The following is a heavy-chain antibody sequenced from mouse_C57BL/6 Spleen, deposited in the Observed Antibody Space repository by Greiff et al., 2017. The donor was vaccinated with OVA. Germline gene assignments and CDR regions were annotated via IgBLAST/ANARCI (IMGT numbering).Heavy chain of an antibody. J-gene: IGHJ4*01. CDR1: GFSLTSYA. V-gene: IGHV2-9-1*01. CDR2: IWTGGGT. Sequence: VQLQQSGPGLVAPSQSLSITCTVSGFSLTSYAISWVRQPPGKGLEWLGVIWTGGGTNYNSALKSRLSISKDNSKSQVFLKMNSLQTDDTARYYCAREPLYSNYDYAMDYWGQGTSVTVSS. D-gene: IGHD2-5*01. CDR3: AREPLYSNYDYAMDY.